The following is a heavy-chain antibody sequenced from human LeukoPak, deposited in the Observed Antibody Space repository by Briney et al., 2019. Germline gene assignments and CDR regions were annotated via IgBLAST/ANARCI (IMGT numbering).Heavy chain of an antibody. D-gene: IGHD2/OR15-2a*01. CDR1: GFTLSDYA. CDR3: AKSIVARWVTDY. V-gene: IGHV3-23*01. J-gene: IGHJ4*02. CDR2: ITDSGSRT. Sequence: SGGSLRLSCVASGFTLSDYAMNWGRQAPGKGLEWVSGITDSGSRTYYADFVRGRFTISRDISENTLYLPINTVRAEDTAIYFCAKSIVARWVTDYWGQGTLVTVSS.